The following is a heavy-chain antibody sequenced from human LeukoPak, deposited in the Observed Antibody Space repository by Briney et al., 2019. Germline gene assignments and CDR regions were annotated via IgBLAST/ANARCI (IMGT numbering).Heavy chain of an antibody. CDR3: ARLEGTRGGDY. V-gene: IGHV5-51*01. CDR2: IYPDDSDT. J-gene: IGHJ4*02. CDR1: GYRSTGYW. D-gene: IGHD5-12*01. Sequence: GESLKISCKGSGYRSTGYWIGWVRQMPGKGLEWMGIIYPDDSDTRYSPSFQGQVTISADKSINTAYLQWSSLKASDTALYYCARLEGTRGGDYWGQGTLVTVSS.